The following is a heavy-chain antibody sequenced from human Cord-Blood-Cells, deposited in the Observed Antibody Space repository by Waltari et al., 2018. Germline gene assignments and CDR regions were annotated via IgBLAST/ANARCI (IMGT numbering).Heavy chain of an antibody. CDR2: ISWNSGSI. J-gene: IGHJ4*02. V-gene: IGHV3-9*01. CDR3: AKDIGGDIVLMVYAY. CDR1: GFTFADYA. Sequence: EVQLVESGGGLVQPGRSLRLSCAASGFTFADYAMHWVRQAPGKGLEWGSGISWNSGSIGYADSVKGRFTISRDNAKNSLYLQMNSLRAEDTALYYCAKDIGGDIVLMVYAYWGQGTLVTVSS. D-gene: IGHD2-8*01.